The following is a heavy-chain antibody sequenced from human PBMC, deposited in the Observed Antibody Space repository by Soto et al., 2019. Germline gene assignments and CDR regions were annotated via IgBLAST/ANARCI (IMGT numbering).Heavy chain of an antibody. CDR2: ISYVGSNK. Sequence: QVQLVESGGGVVQPGRSLRLSCAASGFTFSSFAFHWVRQAPGKGLEWVAVISYVGSNKYYADSVKGRYTISRDNSKNTLYLQMNSLRAEDTAVYYCARDIEDYYGSGSYPSGIDYWGQGTLVTVSS. V-gene: IGHV3-30-3*01. J-gene: IGHJ4*02. CDR3: ARDIEDYYGSGSYPSGIDY. D-gene: IGHD3-10*01. CDR1: GFTFSSFA.